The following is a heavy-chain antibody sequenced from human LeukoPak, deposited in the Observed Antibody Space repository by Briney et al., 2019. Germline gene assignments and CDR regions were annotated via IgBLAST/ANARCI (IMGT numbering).Heavy chain of an antibody. V-gene: IGHV3-30*02. CDR2: VRNDGTTK. CDR3: AKIIVVLPSTISNPYYFDY. CDR1: GFTFGSSG. J-gene: IGHJ4*02. Sequence: PGGSLRLSCTASGFTFGSSGMHWVRQAPGKGLEWVAFVRNDGTTKYYAKSVKGRSTISRDDSKNTLYLQMSSLRAEDTAVYYCAKIIVVLPSTISNPYYFDYWGQGTLVTVSS. D-gene: IGHD2-2*02.